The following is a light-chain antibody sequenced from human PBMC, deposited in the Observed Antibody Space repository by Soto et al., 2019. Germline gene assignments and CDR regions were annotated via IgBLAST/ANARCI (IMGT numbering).Light chain of an antibody. CDR1: SSDVGANNY. V-gene: IGLV2-8*01. CDR3: STFGGSKV. Sequence: QSALTQPPSASGSPGQSVTISCSGTSSDVGANNYVSWYQQHPGKAPKLMMYEVTKRPSGVPDRFSGSKSGNTASLTVSGLQADDEADYYCSTFGGSKVFGGGTKVTVL. J-gene: IGLJ2*01. CDR2: EVT.